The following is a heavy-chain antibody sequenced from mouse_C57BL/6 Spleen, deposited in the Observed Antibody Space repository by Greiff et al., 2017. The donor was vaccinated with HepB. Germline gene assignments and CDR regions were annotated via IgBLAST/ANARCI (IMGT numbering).Heavy chain of an antibody. CDR1: GYSFTGYY. Sequence: EVKLQESGPELVKPGASVKISCKASGYSFTGYYMNWVKQSPEKSLEWIGEINPSTGGTTYNQKFKAKATLTVDKSSSTAYMQLKSLTSEDSAVYYCAALITTVVAKDYAMDYWGQGTSVTVSS. CDR3: AALITTVVAKDYAMDY. D-gene: IGHD1-1*01. V-gene: IGHV1-42*01. J-gene: IGHJ4*01. CDR2: INPSTGGT.